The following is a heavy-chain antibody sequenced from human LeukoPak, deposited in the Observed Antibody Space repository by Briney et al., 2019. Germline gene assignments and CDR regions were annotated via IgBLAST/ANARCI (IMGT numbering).Heavy chain of an antibody. V-gene: IGHV4-59*04. J-gene: IGHJ4*02. CDR2: IHYSGST. CDR1: SGSISTYY. D-gene: IGHD5-24*01. CDR3: ARGRRDGYNLEYFDK. Sequence: PSETLSLTCTVSSGSISTYYWSWIRQPPGKGLEWLGNIHYSGSTYYNPSLQSRVTLSVDTSKNQFSLKLTSVTAADTAVYYCARGRRDGYNLEYFDKWGQGTLVTVSS.